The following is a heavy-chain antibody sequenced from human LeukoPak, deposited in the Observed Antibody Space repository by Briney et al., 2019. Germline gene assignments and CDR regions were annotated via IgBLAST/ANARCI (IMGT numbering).Heavy chain of an antibody. J-gene: IGHJ4*02. V-gene: IGHV4-39*01. CDR2: IYYSGST. CDR1: GGSISSSSYY. Sequence: SETLPLTCTVSGGSISSSSYYWGWIRQPPGKGLEWIGSIYYSGSTYYNPSLKSRVTISVDTSKNQFSLKLSSVTAADTAVYYCARIVRGVIRGVDWGQGTLVTVSS. CDR3: ARIVRGVIRGVD. D-gene: IGHD3-10*02.